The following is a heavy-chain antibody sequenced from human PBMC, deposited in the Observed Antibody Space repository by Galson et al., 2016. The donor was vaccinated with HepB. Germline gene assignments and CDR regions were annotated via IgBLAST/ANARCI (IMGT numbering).Heavy chain of an antibody. CDR2: VSFDGSEA. V-gene: IGHV3-30*09. D-gene: IGHD3-10*01. Sequence: SLRLSCAASEFSFEIYAMHWVRQAPGKGLEWMAVVSFDGSEASYANFVKGRIAISRDNSKNTVYLQMNNLTTEDTAVYYCAKDYSANIYVSGYYRSYIDYWGQGVLVTVSS. CDR3: AKDYSANIYVSGYYRSYIDY. CDR1: EFSFEIYA. J-gene: IGHJ4*02.